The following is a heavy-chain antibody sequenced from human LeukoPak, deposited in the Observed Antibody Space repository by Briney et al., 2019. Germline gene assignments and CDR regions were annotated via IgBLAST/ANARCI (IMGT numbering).Heavy chain of an antibody. Sequence: GGSLRLSCAASGFTFSSYGMHWVRRAPGKGLEWVAVIWYDGSNKYYADSVKGRFTISRDNSKNTLYLHMNSLRAEDTAVYYCARHGSWSFDYWGQETLLTVSA. CDR3: ARHGSWSFDY. V-gene: IGHV3-33*01. J-gene: IGHJ4*02. D-gene: IGHD6-13*01. CDR2: IWYDGSNK. CDR1: GFTFSSYG.